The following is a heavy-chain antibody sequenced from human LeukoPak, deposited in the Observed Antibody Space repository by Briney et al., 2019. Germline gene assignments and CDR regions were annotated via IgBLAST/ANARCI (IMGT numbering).Heavy chain of an antibody. J-gene: IGHJ4*02. CDR1: GGTFSSYA. D-gene: IGHD3-22*01. CDR2: IIPIFGTA. Sequence: SVKVTCKASGGTFSSYAISWVRQAPGQGLEWLGGIIPIFGTANYAQKFQGRVTITADESTSTAYMELSSLRSEDTAVYYCAREVYDSSGYYSWYFDYWGQGTLVTVSS. CDR3: AREVYDSSGYYSWYFDY. V-gene: IGHV1-69*13.